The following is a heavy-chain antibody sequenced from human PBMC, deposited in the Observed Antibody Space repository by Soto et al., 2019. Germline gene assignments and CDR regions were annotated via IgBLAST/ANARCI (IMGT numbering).Heavy chain of an antibody. CDR3: ARDEIRVRGVIIIDYYMDV. Sequence: GGSLRLSCAASGVTVSSKYMTWVRQAPGKGLEWVSLIQSGSTTYYADSVKGRFTISRDNAKNTLYLQMNSLRAEDTAVYYCARDEIRVRGVIIIDYYMDVWGKGTTVTVSS. V-gene: IGHV3-66*01. J-gene: IGHJ6*03. CDR1: GVTVSSKY. CDR2: IQSGSTT. D-gene: IGHD3-10*01.